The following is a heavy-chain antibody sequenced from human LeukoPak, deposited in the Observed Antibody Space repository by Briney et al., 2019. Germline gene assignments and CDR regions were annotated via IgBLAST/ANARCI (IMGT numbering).Heavy chain of an antibody. CDR2: IYPGDSDT. J-gene: IGHJ4*02. Sequence: GESLKISRKAFGYSFTRYWIGWVRQTPGKGLEWVGIIYPGDSDTRYSHSFEGQVTISADKSIGTAFLQWRSLKASDSAIYYCAKNTGEGNYFDHWGQGSLVTVPS. CDR1: GYSFTRYW. CDR3: AKNTGEGNYFDH. D-gene: IGHD3-16*01. V-gene: IGHV5-51*01.